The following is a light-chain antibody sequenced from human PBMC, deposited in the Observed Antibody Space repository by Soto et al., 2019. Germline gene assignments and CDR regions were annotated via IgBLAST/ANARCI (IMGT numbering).Light chain of an antibody. J-gene: IGKJ5*01. Sequence: EIVMTQSPCTLSVSPGERATLSCRASQSVRSKLAWYQQKPGQAPRLLIYDASTRATGIPARFSGSGSGTEFTLTISSLQSEDFAVYYCQQYNNWPTITFGQGTRLEIK. CDR3: QQYNNWPTIT. CDR1: QSVRSK. CDR2: DAS. V-gene: IGKV3-15*01.